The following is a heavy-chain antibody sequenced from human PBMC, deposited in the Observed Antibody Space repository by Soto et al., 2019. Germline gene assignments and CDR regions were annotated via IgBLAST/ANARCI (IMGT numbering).Heavy chain of an antibody. Sequence: GESLKISSKGSGYTFTDYWIGWVRQLPGKGLEWMGLIYPGDSDPRYSPSFQGHVTITVDKSTSTAYLQWNTLKASDTAMYYCARHFCNFRSEYYAMCVLGQRTTVTVS. CDR3: ARHFCNFRSEYYAMCV. V-gene: IGHV5-51*01. CDR1: GYTFTDYW. D-gene: IGHD3-3*01. J-gene: IGHJ6*02. CDR2: IYPGDSDP.